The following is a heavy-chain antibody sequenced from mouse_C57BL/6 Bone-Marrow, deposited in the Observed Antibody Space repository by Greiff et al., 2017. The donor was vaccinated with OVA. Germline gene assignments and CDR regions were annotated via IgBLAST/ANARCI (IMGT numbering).Heavy chain of an antibody. Sequence: EVKLQESGGGLVKPGGSLKLSCAASGFTFSSYAMSWVRQTPEKRLEWVATISDGGSYTYYPDNVKGRFTISRDNAKNNLYLQMSHLKSEDTAMYYCARDGDDYDEVDYWGQGTSVTVSS. CDR2: ISDGGSYT. D-gene: IGHD2-4*01. J-gene: IGHJ4*01. CDR3: ARDGDDYDEVDY. V-gene: IGHV5-4*01. CDR1: GFTFSSYA.